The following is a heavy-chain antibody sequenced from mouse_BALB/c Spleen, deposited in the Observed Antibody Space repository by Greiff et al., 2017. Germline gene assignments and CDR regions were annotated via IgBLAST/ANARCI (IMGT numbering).Heavy chain of an antibody. J-gene: IGHJ4*01. Sequence: EVQLQQSGPELVKPGASVKIPCKASGYTFTDYNMDWVKQSHGKSLEWIGDINPNNGGTIYNQKFKGKATLTVDKSSSTAYMERRSLTSEDTAVYYCARSDGTTVVARGAMDDWGQGTSVTVSS. CDR2: INPNNGGT. V-gene: IGHV1-18*01. D-gene: IGHD1-1*01. CDR1: GYTFTDYN. CDR3: ARSDGTTVVARGAMDD.